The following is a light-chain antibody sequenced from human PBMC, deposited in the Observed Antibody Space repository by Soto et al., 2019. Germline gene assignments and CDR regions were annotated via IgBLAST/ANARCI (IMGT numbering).Light chain of an antibody. CDR3: QQYHNWPLT. CDR2: GAS. J-gene: IGKJ4*01. V-gene: IGKV3-15*01. CDR1: QSVSSN. Sequence: EIVLTQSPATLSVSPGERATLSCRASQSVSSNLAWYQQKPGQTPRLLIYGASTWATGVPARFSGSGSGTDFTLTINSLQPEDFAVYYCQQYHNWPLTFGGGTKVDIK.